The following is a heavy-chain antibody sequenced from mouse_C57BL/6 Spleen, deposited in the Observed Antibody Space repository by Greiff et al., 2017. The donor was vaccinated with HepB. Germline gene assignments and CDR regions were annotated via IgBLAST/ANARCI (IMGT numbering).Heavy chain of an antibody. J-gene: IGHJ3*01. CDR3: ATLLSFAY. CDR2: IDPENGDT. D-gene: IGHD1-1*02. Sequence: EVQLQQSGAELVRPGASVKLSCTASGFNIKDDYMHWVKQRPEQGLEWIGWIDPENGDTEYASKFQGKATITADTSSNTAYLQLSSLTSEDAAVYYFATLLSFAYWGQGTLVTVSA. V-gene: IGHV14-4*01. CDR1: GFNIKDDY.